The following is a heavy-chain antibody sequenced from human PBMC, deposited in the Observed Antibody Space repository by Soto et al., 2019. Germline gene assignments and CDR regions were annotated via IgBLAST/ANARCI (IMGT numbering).Heavy chain of an antibody. CDR3: ARGGISHWAYFYYMDV. CDR2: INHLGSI. Sequence: SEMLSLTCVVSGGSLSDYFWSWIRQPPGMALEWIGEINHLGSINYNPSLKSRVTMSVDTSKNQFSLTLNSVTAADKATYYCARGGISHWAYFYYMDVWDRGTTVTVSS. CDR1: GGSLSDYF. V-gene: IGHV4-34*01. D-gene: IGHD2-21*01. J-gene: IGHJ6*03.